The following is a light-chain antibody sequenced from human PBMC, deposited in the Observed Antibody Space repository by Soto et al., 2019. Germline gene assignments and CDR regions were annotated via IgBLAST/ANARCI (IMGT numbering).Light chain of an antibody. Sequence: QSALTQPRSVSGSPGQSVTISCTGTSSDVGGYNYVSWYQQHPGKAPKLMIYDVSKRPSGVPDRFSGSKYGNTASLTISGLQADDEADYYCCSYAGSYTYVFGTGTKVTVL. CDR1: SSDVGGYNY. CDR3: CSYAGSYTYV. J-gene: IGLJ1*01. V-gene: IGLV2-11*01. CDR2: DVS.